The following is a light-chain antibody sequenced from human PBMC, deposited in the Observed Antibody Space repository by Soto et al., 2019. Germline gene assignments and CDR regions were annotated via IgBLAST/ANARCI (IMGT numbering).Light chain of an antibody. Sequence: EIVLTQSPATLSLSPRERATLSCRASQSVSSYLAWYQQKPGQAPRLLIYDASNRATGIPARFSGSGSGTEFTITISRLEPEDFDVYYCQQRSNWPYTFGQGTKLEIK. CDR3: QQRSNWPYT. V-gene: IGKV3-11*01. CDR2: DAS. CDR1: QSVSSY. J-gene: IGKJ2*01.